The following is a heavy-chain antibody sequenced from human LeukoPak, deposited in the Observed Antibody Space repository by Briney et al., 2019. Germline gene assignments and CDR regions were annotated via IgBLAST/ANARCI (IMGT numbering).Heavy chain of an antibody. CDR1: NYSISSYY. Sequence: SETLSLTCTVSNYSISSYYWGWIRQPPGKGLEWIGSIYHSGSTYYNPSLKSRVTISVDTSKNQFSLKLSSVTAADTAVYYCARLEPEQWLFSGEYYFDYWGQGTLVTVSS. V-gene: IGHV4-38-2*02. CDR2: IYHSGST. CDR3: ARLEPEQWLFSGEYYFDY. J-gene: IGHJ4*02. D-gene: IGHD6-19*01.